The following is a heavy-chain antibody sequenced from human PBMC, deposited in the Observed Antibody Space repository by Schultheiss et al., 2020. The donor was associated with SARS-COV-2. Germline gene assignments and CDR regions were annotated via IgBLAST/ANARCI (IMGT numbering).Heavy chain of an antibody. CDR3: ARGYYTLLNDY. J-gene: IGHJ4*02. D-gene: IGHD3-3*01. V-gene: IGHV3-33*08. CDR1: GFTVSSNY. CDR2: IWYDGRNK. Sequence: GGSLRLSCAASGFTVSSNYMSWVRQTPDKGLEWVAVIWYDGRNKYYADSVKGRFTISRDNSKNTLYLQMNSLRAEDTAVYYCARGYYTLLNDYWGQGILVTVSS.